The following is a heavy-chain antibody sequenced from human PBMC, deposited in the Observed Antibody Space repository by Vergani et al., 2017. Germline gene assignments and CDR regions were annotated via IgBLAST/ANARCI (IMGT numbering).Heavy chain of an antibody. CDR2: VSTGIKSQ. J-gene: IGHJ3*01. CDR1: GFTFSSAW. D-gene: IGHD2-2*01. V-gene: IGHV3-21*05. CDR3: AREYSSTSGRAFDF. Sequence: EVQLVESGGGLVKRGGSLRLSCTTSGFTFSSAWMSWVRQAPGKGLEWVSFVSTGIKSQSYAESVKGRFTISRDSAKNSLYLQMDSLRAEDTAVYYCAREYSSTSGRAFDFWGQGTKVTVSS.